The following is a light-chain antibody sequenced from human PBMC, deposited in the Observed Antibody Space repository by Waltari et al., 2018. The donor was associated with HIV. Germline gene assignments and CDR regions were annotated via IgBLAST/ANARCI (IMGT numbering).Light chain of an antibody. CDR3: QTWESGNVI. CDR2: QDS. V-gene: IGLV3-1*01. Sequence: SYGLTQPPSVSVSPGQAASISCSGDELGNKDVFWYQQKSGQSPVQVIYQDSKRPSGGPERFFGSNSGNTATLTISVTQFMDEADYHCQTWESGNVIFGGGTKLTVL. J-gene: IGLJ2*01. CDR1: ELGNKD.